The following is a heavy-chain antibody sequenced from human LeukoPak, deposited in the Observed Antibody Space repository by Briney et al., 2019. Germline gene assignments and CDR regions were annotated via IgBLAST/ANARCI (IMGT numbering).Heavy chain of an antibody. CDR3: AKDQGYGSGTFLDY. Sequence: PGRSLRLSCAASGFTFTTYSMLWVRQAPDKGLEWVAVISYNGNNQYCADSVKGRFTISRDNSKNTLYLQMNSLRAEDTAVYYCAKDQGYGSGTFLDYWGQGTLVTVSS. V-gene: IGHV3-30*18. D-gene: IGHD3-10*01. CDR1: GFTFTTYS. CDR2: ISYNGNNQ. J-gene: IGHJ4*02.